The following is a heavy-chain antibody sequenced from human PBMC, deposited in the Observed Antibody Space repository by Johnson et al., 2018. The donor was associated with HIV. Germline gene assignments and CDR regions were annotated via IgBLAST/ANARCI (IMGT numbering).Heavy chain of an antibody. CDR1: GFTFSTYG. D-gene: IGHD4-17*01. Sequence: VQLVESGGGVVQPGRSLRLSCAASGFTFSTYGMHWVRQAPGKGLEWVSVIYSGGSTYYADSVKGRFTISRDNSKNTLYLQMNSLRAEDTAVYYCAREVDYAVNTQHLDAFDIWGQGTMVTVSS. J-gene: IGHJ3*02. CDR3: AREVDYAVNTQHLDAFDI. V-gene: IGHV3-NL1*01. CDR2: IYSGGST.